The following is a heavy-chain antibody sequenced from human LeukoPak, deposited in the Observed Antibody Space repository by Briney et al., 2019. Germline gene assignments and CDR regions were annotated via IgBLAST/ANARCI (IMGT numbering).Heavy chain of an antibody. D-gene: IGHD2-15*01. V-gene: IGHV3-23*01. CDR2: ISRSAGST. CDR1: GFTFSSYA. CDR3: AKDPGRVVVVVAANYFDY. J-gene: IGHJ4*02. Sequence: GGSLRLSCAASGFTFSSYAMSWVRQAPGQGLEWVSAISRSAGSTYYADSVKGRFTISRDNSKNTLYLQMNRLRAEDTAVYYCAKDPGRVVVVVAANYFDYWGQGTLVTVSS.